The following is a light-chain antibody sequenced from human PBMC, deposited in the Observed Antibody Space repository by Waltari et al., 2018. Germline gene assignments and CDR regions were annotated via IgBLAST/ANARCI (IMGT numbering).Light chain of an antibody. J-gene: IGKJ4*01. Sequence: QMTQSPSTLSASVGDRVPMTCRASETVKNWLAWYQQRPGKAPNLLIYKSSVLQNGVPSRFSGSGSGTEFTLVISSLQPDDYATYYCQQYNSYPVTFGGGTKVEI. CDR1: ETVKNW. CDR3: QQYNSYPVT. V-gene: IGKV1-5*03. CDR2: KSS.